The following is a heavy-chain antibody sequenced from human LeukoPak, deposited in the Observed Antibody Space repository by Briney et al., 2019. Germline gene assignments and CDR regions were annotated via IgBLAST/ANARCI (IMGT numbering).Heavy chain of an antibody. CDR3: ARDPTDYYDSSGYSWTYDY. D-gene: IGHD3-22*01. CDR2: INPSYGST. J-gene: IGHJ4*02. CDR1: GYTFTIYY. Sequence: ASVKVSCKASGYTFTIYYIHWVRQAPGQGLEWMGIINPSYGSTSYAQKFQGRVTMTRDTSTSTVCMELSRMRSEDTDVYYCARDPTDYYDSSGYSWTYDYWGQGTLVTVSS. V-gene: IGHV1-46*01.